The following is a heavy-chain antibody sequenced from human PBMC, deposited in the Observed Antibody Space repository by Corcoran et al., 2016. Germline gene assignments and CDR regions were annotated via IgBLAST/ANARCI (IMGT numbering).Heavy chain of an antibody. J-gene: IGHJ6*02. V-gene: IGHV3-21*01. D-gene: IGHD2-2*01. CDR1: GFNLSSYS. Sequence: EVQLVESGGGLVKPGGSLRLSCAASGFNLSSYSRNWVRQAPGKGLEWVSSISSSSSYIYYADSVKGRFTISRDNDKNSLYLQMNSLRAEATAVYYCASEQGPAAAIRNGMDVWGQGTTVTVSS. CDR2: ISSSSSYI. CDR3: ASEQGPAAAIRNGMDV.